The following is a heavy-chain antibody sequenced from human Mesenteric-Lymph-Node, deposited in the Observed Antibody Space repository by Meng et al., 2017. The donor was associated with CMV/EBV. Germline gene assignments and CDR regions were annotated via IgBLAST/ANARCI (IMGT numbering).Heavy chain of an antibody. V-gene: IGHV4-59*01. CDR2: IYNGGST. J-gene: IGHJ4*02. CDR1: GGSISRYH. D-gene: IGHD3-3*01. CDR3: ARGLRYDVLSGYYFDY. Sequence: SETLSLTCTISGGSISRYHWSWIRQSPGKGLEWIGYIYNGGSTNYNPSLKSRAAISVDTSKNEFSLKLSSVTAADTAVYFCARGLRYDVLSGYYFDYWGQGKLVTVSS.